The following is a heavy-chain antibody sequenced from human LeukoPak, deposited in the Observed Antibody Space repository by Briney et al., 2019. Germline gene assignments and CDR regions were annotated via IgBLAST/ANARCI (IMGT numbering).Heavy chain of an antibody. D-gene: IGHD3-22*01. J-gene: IGHJ4*02. CDR2: IFSGGST. Sequence: GGSLRLSCAASGFTVSSNYMSWVRQAPGKGLEWVSVIFSGGSTYYADSVKGRFTISRDNFKNTLCLQMNSLRAEDTAVYYCARGASGYYWTYWGQGTLVTVSS. CDR1: GFTVSSNY. CDR3: ARGASGYYWTY. V-gene: IGHV3-66*01.